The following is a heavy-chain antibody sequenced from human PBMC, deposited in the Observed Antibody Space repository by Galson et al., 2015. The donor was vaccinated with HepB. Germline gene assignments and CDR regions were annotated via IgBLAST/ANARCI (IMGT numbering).Heavy chain of an antibody. CDR1: GFTFNNAR. CDR3: TTYRKPEYYGMDV. CDR2: IKSKTDGGTT. Sequence: SLRLSCAASGFTFNNARMSWVRQAPGKGLEWVGRIKSKTDGGTTEYAAPVKGRFTLSRDDSKNTLYLQMSSLKTEDTAVYYCTTYRKPEYYGMDVWGQGTTVTVSS. V-gene: IGHV3-15*01. D-gene: IGHD1-14*01. J-gene: IGHJ6*02.